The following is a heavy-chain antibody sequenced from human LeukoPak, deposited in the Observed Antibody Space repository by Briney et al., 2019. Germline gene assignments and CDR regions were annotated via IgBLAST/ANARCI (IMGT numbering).Heavy chain of an antibody. V-gene: IGHV3-23*01. CDR1: GFTFSSYA. CDR2: ISGSGGTT. D-gene: IGHD3-22*01. Sequence: GGSLRLSCAASGFTFSSYAMSWVRQAPGKGLEWVSVISGSGGTTYYADSVKGRFTISRDNSKNTLYLQMNGLKAEDTAVYYCARDSGLLPIVTYYFDSWGQGTLVTVSS. CDR3: ARDSGLLPIVTYYFDS. J-gene: IGHJ4*02.